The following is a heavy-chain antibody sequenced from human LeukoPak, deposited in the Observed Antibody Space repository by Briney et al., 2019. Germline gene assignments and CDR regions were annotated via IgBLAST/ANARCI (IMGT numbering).Heavy chain of an antibody. V-gene: IGHV3-23*01. D-gene: IGHD3-3*01. Sequence: GGSLRPSCAASGFTFSSYAMSWVRQAPGKGLEWVSAISGSGGSTYYADSVKGRFTISRDNSKNTLYLQMNSLRAEDTAVYYCAKDIQDYDFWSGYYHLLGTYYYYGMDVWGQGTTVTVSS. CDR1: GFTFSSYA. CDR3: AKDIQDYDFWSGYYHLLGTYYYYGMDV. J-gene: IGHJ6*02. CDR2: ISGSGGST.